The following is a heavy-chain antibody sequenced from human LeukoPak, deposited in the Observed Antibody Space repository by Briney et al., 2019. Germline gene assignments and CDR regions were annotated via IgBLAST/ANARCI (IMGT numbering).Heavy chain of an antibody. V-gene: IGHV4-34*01. J-gene: IGHJ4*02. CDR3: ARNLIVGATPDYFDY. CDR2: INHSGST. Sequence: SETLSLTCAVYGGSFSGYYWSWVRQPPGKGLEWIGEINHSGSTNYNPSLKRRGTISVDTSKNQFSLKLSSVTAADTAVYYCARNLIVGATPDYFDYWGQGTLVTVSS. CDR1: GGSFSGYY. D-gene: IGHD1-26*01.